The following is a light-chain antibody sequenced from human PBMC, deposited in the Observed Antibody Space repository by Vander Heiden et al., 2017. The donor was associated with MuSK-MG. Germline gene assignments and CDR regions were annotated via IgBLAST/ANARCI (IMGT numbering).Light chain of an antibody. Sequence: FVLTQSPATLSLSPGESATLSCRVSRSVDTKLAWYQQRPGQAPRLLIYDASNRDTGIPARFNGSGSGTDFTLTITSLAPEDSAVYYCQHRDNWPALAFGGGTKVEIK. V-gene: IGKV3-11*01. CDR2: DAS. CDR1: RSVDTK. J-gene: IGKJ4*01. CDR3: QHRDNWPALA.